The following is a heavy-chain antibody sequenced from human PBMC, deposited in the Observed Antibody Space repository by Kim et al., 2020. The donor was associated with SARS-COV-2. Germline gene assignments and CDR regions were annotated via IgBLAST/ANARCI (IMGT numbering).Heavy chain of an antibody. CDR2: IYYSGST. D-gene: IGHD3-10*01. CDR3: ARPLHVMVRGWGINWFYP. CDR1: GGSISSSSYY. Sequence: SETLSLTCTVSGGSISSSSYYWGWIRQPTGKGLEWIGSIYYSGSTYYNPSLKSRVTISVDTSKNQFSLKLSSVTAADTAVYYCARPLHVMVRGWGINWFYPWGQGTLVTVSS. J-gene: IGHJ5*02. V-gene: IGHV4-39*01.